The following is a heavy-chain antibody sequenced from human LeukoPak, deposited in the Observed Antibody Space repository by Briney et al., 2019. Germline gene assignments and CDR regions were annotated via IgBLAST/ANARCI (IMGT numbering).Heavy chain of an antibody. J-gene: IGHJ6*03. D-gene: IGHD1-26*01. CDR1: GYSFTSYW. CDR3: ARHSGSYLGDYYNYMDV. V-gene: IGHV5-51*01. CDR2: IYPGDSDT. Sequence: GESLKISCKSSGYSFTSYWIGWVRQMPGKGLEWMGIIYPGDSDTRYSPSFQGQVTISADKSISTAYLQWSSLKASDTAMYYCARHSGSYLGDYYNYMDVWGKGTTVTVSS.